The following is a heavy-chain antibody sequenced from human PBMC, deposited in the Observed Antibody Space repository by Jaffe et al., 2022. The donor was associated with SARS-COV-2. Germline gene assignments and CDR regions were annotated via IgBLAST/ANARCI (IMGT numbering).Heavy chain of an antibody. J-gene: IGHJ5*02. D-gene: IGHD6-13*01. CDR1: GYTFTSYY. V-gene: IGHV1-46*04. CDR2: INPSGGST. CDR3: ARAGLSSWYGENGWFDP. Sequence: QVQLVQSGAEVKKPGASVKVSCKASGYTFTSYYMHWVRQAPGQGLEWMGIINPSGGSTSYAQKLQGRVTMTRDTSTSTVYMELSSLRSEDTAVYYCARAGLSSWYGENGWFDPWGQGTLVTVSS.